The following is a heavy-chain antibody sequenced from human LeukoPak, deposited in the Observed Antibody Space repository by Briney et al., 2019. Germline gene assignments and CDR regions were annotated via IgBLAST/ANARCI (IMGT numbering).Heavy chain of an antibody. CDR3: ARGGGLVTYYFDY. Sequence: PSETLSLTCAVYGGSFSGYYWSWIRQPPGKGLEWIGEINHSGSTNCNPSLKSRVTIPVDTSKNQFSLKLSSVTAADTAVYYCARGGGLVTYYFDYWGQGTLVTVSS. V-gene: IGHV4-34*01. J-gene: IGHJ4*02. CDR1: GGSFSGYY. CDR2: INHSGST. D-gene: IGHD3/OR15-3a*01.